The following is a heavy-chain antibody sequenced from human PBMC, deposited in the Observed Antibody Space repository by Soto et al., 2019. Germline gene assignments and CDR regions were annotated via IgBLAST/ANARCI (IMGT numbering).Heavy chain of an antibody. V-gene: IGHV1-3*01. D-gene: IGHD2-15*01. CDR3: ARDPLGLDLGYCSGGSCYYFDY. CDR2: INAGNGNT. J-gene: IGHJ4*02. Sequence: ASVKVSCKASGYTFASYAMHWVRQAPGQRLEWMGWINAGNGNTKYSQKFQGRVTMTRDTSTSTVYMELSSLRSEDTAVYYCARDPLGLDLGYCSGGSCYYFDYWGQGTLVTVSS. CDR1: GYTFASYA.